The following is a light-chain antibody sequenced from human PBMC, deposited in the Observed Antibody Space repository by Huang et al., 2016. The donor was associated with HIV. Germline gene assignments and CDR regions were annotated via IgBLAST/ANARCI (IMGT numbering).Light chain of an antibody. CDR2: AIS. CDR3: QQTYRTPIT. CDR1: QIISRS. J-gene: IGKJ5*01. Sequence: DIQMTQSPSSLSASVGDRVTITCRASQIISRSLNWYQHKPGKAPKLLIYAISGLQSGVPSRFSGSESGTNFTLTISSLQPEDFATYYCQQTYRTPITFGQGTRLDIK. V-gene: IGKV1-39*01.